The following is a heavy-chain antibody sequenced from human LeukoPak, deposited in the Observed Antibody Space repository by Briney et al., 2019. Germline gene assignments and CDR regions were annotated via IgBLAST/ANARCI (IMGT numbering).Heavy chain of an antibody. V-gene: IGHV3-23*01. CDR3: AKGGYSGYEGWFDP. CDR2: ISGSGGGT. J-gene: IGHJ5*02. CDR1: GFTFTSYA. Sequence: GGSLRLSCAASGFTFTSYAMSWVRQAPGKGLEWVSAISGSGGGTSYADSVKGRFTISRDNSKNTLYLQMNSLRAEDTAVYYCAKGGYSGYEGWFDPWGQGTLVTVCS. D-gene: IGHD5-12*01.